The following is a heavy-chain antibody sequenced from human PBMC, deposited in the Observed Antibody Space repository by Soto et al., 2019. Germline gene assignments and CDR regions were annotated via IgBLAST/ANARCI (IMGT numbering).Heavy chain of an antibody. D-gene: IGHD3-3*02. CDR1: GGTFSSYA. CDR2: IIPIFGTA. Sequence: ASVKVSCKASGGTFSSYAISWVRQAPGQGLEWMGGIIPIFGTANYAQKFQGRVTITADESTSTASMELRRLRSADTAVYYFSRDRLAFLEWLPFDSWRQGTLVTVSS. CDR3: SRDRLAFLEWLPFDS. J-gene: IGHJ4*02. V-gene: IGHV1-69*13.